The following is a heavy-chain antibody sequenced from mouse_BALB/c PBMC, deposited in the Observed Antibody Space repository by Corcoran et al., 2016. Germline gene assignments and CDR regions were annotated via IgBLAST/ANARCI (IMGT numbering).Heavy chain of an antibody. CDR1: GYSITSGYY. D-gene: IGHD2-1*01. V-gene: IGHV3-6*02. CDR2: ISYDGRN. CDR3: AYGNYAY. J-gene: IGHJ3*01. Sequence: DVQLQESGPGLVQPSQSLSLTCSVTGYSITSGYYCNWIRQFPRNKLEWMGYISYDGRNNYNPSLKNRISITRDTSKNQFFLKLNSVTTEDTATYYCAYGNYAYWGQGTLVTVSA.